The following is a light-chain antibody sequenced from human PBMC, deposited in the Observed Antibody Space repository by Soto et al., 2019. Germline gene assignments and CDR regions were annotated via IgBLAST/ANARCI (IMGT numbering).Light chain of an antibody. CDR3: HQFYNWPPGT. CDR2: GAS. Sequence: EIVMTQSPATLSVSPGERATLSCRASRTVSSDLAWYQHKPGQAPRLLIYGASTRATGIPARFSGSGSGTEFTLTISSLQSEDFAVYYCHQFYNWPPGTFGQGTKLEIK. J-gene: IGKJ2*01. CDR1: RTVSSD. V-gene: IGKV3-15*01.